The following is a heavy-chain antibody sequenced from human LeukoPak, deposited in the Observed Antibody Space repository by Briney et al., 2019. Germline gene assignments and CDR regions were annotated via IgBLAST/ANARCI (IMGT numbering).Heavy chain of an antibody. CDR2: INSDGGST. V-gene: IGHV3-74*01. Sequence: GGSLRLSCAASGFTFSGYWVHWVRQAPGKGLVWVSRINSDGGSTNYADSVKGRFTISRDNAKNTLYLQMNSLRAEDTAVYYCARIASRDYFDYWGQGTLVTVSS. CDR3: ARIASRDYFDY. D-gene: IGHD2-2*01. J-gene: IGHJ4*02. CDR1: GFTFSGYW.